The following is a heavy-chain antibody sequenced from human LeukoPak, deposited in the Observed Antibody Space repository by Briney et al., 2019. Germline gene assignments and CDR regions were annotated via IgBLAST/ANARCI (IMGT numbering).Heavy chain of an antibody. CDR3: ARDSHSGSYYRLDY. Sequence: PGGSLRLSCAASGFTVSSNYMSWVRQAPGKGLEWVSVIYSGGSTYYADSVRGRFTISRDNSKSTLYLQMNSLRAEDTAVYYCARDSHSGSYYRLDYWGQGTLVTVSS. CDR2: IYSGGST. J-gene: IGHJ4*02. D-gene: IGHD1-26*01. CDR1: GFTVSSNY. V-gene: IGHV3-53*01.